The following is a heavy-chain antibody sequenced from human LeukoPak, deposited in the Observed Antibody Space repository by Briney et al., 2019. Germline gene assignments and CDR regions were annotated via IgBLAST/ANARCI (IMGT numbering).Heavy chain of an antibody. J-gene: IGHJ5*02. Sequence: GASVKVSCKASGYTFTSYDINWVRQATGQGIEWMGWMNPNSGNTGYAQKFQGRVTMTRNTSISTAYMELSSLRSEDTAVYYCARASSYSSSWYAWFDPWGQGTLVTVSS. CDR2: MNPNSGNT. CDR3: ARASSYSSSWYAWFDP. V-gene: IGHV1-8*01. CDR1: GYTFTSYD. D-gene: IGHD6-13*01.